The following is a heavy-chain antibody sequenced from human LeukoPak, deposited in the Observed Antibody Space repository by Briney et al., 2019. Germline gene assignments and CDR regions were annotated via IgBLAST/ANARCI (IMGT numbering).Heavy chain of an antibody. Sequence: PSQTLSLTCTVSGGSISSGDYYWSWIRQPPGKGLEWIGYMYYGGSAYYNPSLKSRVAISLDTSNNQFSLNLSSVTAADTAVYYGVSVNIRAAGVFDFWGQGTLVTVSS. D-gene: IGHD6-25*01. CDR1: GGSISSGDYY. V-gene: IGHV4-30-4*08. CDR3: VSVNIRAAGVFDF. CDR2: MYYGGSA. J-gene: IGHJ4*02.